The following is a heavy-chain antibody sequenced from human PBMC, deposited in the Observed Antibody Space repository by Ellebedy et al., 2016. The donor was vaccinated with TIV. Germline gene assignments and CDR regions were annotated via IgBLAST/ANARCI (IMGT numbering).Heavy chain of an antibody. Sequence: GGSLRLSCVASGFTPSGYYMHWVRQVPGKGLEWLSRINTDGSSTSYADSVEGRFTISRDNAKKTLYLEMSGLRSDDTAVYYCARESVRYFDWDYWGQGTPVTVSS. J-gene: IGHJ4*02. CDR3: ARESVRYFDWDY. D-gene: IGHD3-9*01. CDR2: INTDGSST. CDR1: GFTPSGYY. V-gene: IGHV3-74*01.